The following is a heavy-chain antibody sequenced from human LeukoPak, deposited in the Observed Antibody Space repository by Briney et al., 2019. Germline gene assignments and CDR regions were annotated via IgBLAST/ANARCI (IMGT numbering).Heavy chain of an antibody. D-gene: IGHD5-18*01. CDR1: GGSISSRDYY. Sequence: SETLSLTCTVSGGSISSRDYYWSWLRQSPGKGLEWIGYISYRGSTTYNPSLRSRVTISVDTSRNQFSLKLYSVTAADTAVYYCARSRSGYSYDHAAFEIWGQGTMVTVSS. V-gene: IGHV4-61*08. J-gene: IGHJ3*02. CDR3: ARSRSGYSYDHAAFEI. CDR2: ISYRGST.